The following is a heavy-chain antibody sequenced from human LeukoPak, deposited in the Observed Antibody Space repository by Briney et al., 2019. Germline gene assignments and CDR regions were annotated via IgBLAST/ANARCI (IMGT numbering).Heavy chain of an antibody. CDR2: INPNSGGT. V-gene: IGHV1-2*02. Sequence: GASVKVSCKASGYTFTGYYMHWVRQAPGQGLEWMGWINPNSGGTNYAQKFQGRVTMTRDTSISTAYMELSRLRSDDTAVYYCVYPYYDILTGYYDSDAFDIWGQGTMVTVSS. CDR3: VYPYYDILTGYYDSDAFDI. CDR1: GYTFTGYY. J-gene: IGHJ3*02. D-gene: IGHD3-9*01.